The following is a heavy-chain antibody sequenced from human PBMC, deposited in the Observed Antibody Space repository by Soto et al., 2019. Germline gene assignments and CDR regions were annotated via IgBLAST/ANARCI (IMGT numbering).Heavy chain of an antibody. CDR3: ARKMAYYCYGMDV. D-gene: IGHD5-12*01. J-gene: IGHJ6*02. V-gene: IGHV3-33*01. CDR1: GFAFSSYG. Sequence: GGSLRLSCAASGFAFSSYGMHWVRQGPGKGLEWVAVIWYDGSNKYYADSVKGRFTISRDNSKNTLYLQMNSLRAEDTAVYYCARKMAYYCYGMDVWGQGTTVTVSS. CDR2: IWYDGSNK.